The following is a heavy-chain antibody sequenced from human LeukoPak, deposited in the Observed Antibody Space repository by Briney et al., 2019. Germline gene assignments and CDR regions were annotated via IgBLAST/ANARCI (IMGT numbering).Heavy chain of an antibody. J-gene: IGHJ4*02. Sequence: SETLSLTCAVYGGSFSGYYWRWIRQPPGKGREGIGEINRSGSTNYNPSLKNRVTISVDTSKNQFSLKLSFVTAADTAVYYCARGQGGPILTGYYTYYFDYWGQGTLVTVSS. CDR3: ARGQGGPILTGYYTYYFDY. CDR1: GGSFSGYY. CDR2: INRSGST. V-gene: IGHV4-34*01. D-gene: IGHD3-9*01.